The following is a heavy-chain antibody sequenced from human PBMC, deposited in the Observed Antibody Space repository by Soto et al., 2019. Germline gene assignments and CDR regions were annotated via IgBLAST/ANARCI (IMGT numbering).Heavy chain of an antibody. D-gene: IGHD1-26*01. CDR2: ISYDGSNK. CDR1: GFTFSSYG. V-gene: IGHV3-30*18. J-gene: IGHJ4*02. Sequence: GGSLRLSCAASGFTFSSYGMHWVRQAPGKGLEWVAVISYDGSNKYYADSVKGRFTISRDNSKNTLYLQMNSLRAEDTAVYYWEKQGNSGSYLFDYWGQGTLVTVSS. CDR3: EKQGNSGSYLFDY.